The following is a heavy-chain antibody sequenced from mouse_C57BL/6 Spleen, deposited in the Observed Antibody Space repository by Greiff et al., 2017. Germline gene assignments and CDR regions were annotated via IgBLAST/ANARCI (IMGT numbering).Heavy chain of an antibody. Sequence: QVQLQQSGAELVRPGASVTLSCKASGYKFTDYEMHWVKQTPVHGLEWIGAIDPETGGTAYNQKFKGKAILTADKSSSTAYMELRSLTSEDSAVYYCTRSEDYDRPYYFDYWGQGTTLTVSS. CDR3: TRSEDYDRPYYFDY. J-gene: IGHJ2*01. CDR2: IDPETGGT. CDR1: GYKFTDYE. D-gene: IGHD2-4*01. V-gene: IGHV1-15*01.